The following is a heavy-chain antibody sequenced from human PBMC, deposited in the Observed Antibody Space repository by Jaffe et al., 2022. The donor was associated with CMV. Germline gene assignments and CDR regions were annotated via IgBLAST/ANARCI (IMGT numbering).Heavy chain of an antibody. CDR3: ARGGRRYYYMDV. Sequence: QVQLQQWGAGLLKPSETLSLTCAVYGGSFSGYYWSWIRQPPGKGLEWIGEINHSGSTNYNPSLKSRVTISVDTSKNQFSLKLSSVTAADTAVYYCARGGRRYYYMDVWGKGTTVTVSS. V-gene: IGHV4-34*01. J-gene: IGHJ6*03. CDR1: GGSFSGYY. CDR2: INHSGST.